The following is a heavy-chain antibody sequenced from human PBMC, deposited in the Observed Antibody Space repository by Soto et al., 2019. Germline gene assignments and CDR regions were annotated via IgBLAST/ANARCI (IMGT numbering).Heavy chain of an antibody. CDR3: AKEKYGGSHSRYYGMDV. D-gene: IGHD1-26*01. CDR1: GFPFSSYV. CDR2: ISHDGSET. V-gene: IGHV3-30*18. J-gene: IGHJ6*02. Sequence: QVQLGESGGDVVQPGRSLRLSCAASGFPFSSYVMHWVRQAPGKGLEWVAVISHDGSETYSADSVRGRFTISRDNSRNTVYLQMSRLRAEDTAVYHCAKEKYGGSHSRYYGMDVWGQGTTVTVSS.